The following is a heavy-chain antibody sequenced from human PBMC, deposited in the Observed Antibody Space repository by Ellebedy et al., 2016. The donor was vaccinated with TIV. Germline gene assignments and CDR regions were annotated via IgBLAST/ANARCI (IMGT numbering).Heavy chain of an antibody. Sequence: PGGSLRLSCAASGFTFSSYSMNWVRQAPGKGLEWVSSISSSSSYIYYADSVKGRFTISRDNAKNSLYLQMNSLRTEDTGVYYCARVASKVTGIGAFDIWGQGTMVIVSP. CDR1: GFTFSSYS. D-gene: IGHD1-14*01. CDR3: ARVASKVTGIGAFDI. V-gene: IGHV3-21*01. J-gene: IGHJ3*02. CDR2: ISSSSSYI.